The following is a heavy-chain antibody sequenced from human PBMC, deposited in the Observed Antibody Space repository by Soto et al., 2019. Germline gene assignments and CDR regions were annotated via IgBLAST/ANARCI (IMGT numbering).Heavy chain of an antibody. D-gene: IGHD3-10*01. J-gene: IGHJ4*02. V-gene: IGHV4-61*08. CDR2: IYYSGST. CDR3: ARVPHGSGKPFDY. Sequence: PSETLSLTCAVSGGSISSGGYYWSWIRQPPGKGLEWIGYIYYSGSTNYNPSRKSRVTISVDTSKNQFSLKLSSVTAADTAVYYCARVPHGSGKPFDYWGQGTLVTVSS. CDR1: GGSISSGGYY.